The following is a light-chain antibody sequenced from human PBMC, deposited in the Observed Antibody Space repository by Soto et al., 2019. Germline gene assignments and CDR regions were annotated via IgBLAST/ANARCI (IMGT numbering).Light chain of an antibody. V-gene: IGKV1-39*01. J-gene: IGKJ1*01. Sequence: DIQVTQSPSSLYASVGDRVTITCRANQSISSYLKWYQQKPGKAPKFLIYAASSLQSGVPSRFSGSGSVTYFTLTISSLHPEDFATYYYQQSYRTPRTFGQGAKMEIK. CDR2: AAS. CDR3: QQSYRTPRT. CDR1: QSISSY.